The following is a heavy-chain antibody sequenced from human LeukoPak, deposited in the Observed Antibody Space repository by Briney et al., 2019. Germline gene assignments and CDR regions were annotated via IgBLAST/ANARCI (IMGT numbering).Heavy chain of an antibody. Sequence: SVKVSCKASGYTFTSYDINWVRQATGQGLEWMGGIIPIFGTANYAQKFQGRVTITTDESTSTAYMELSSLRSEDTAVYYCAGKRITIFGGFILGPYHYYRDVWGKGTRVPVS. CDR2: IIPIFGTA. D-gene: IGHD3-3*01. CDR3: AGKRITIFGGFILGPYHYYRDV. J-gene: IGHJ6*03. CDR1: GYTFTSYD. V-gene: IGHV1-69*05.